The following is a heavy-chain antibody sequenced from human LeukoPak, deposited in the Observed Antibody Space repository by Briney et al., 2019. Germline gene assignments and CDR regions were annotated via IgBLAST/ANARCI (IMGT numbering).Heavy chain of an antibody. CDR2: INWSGGSP. J-gene: IGHJ4*02. CDR3: AKGGSGTYVAY. D-gene: IGHD3-10*01. V-gene: IGHV3-20*01. CDR1: GFPFDDYD. Sequence: GVLSLSCAAFGFPFDDYDMSWVRQVPGKGLEWVSGINWSGGSPTYADSVKGRFTISRDNAKNSLFLQMNSLRAEDTALYHCAKGGSGTYVAYWGQGTLVTVSS.